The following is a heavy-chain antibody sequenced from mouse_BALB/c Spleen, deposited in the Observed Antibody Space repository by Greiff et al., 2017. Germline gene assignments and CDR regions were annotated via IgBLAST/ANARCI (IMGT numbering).Heavy chain of an antibody. Sequence: EVKLVESGGGLVKPGGSLKLSCAASGFTFSSYAMSWVRQTPEKRLEWVASISSGGSTYYPDSVKGRFTISRDNARNILYLQMSSLRSEDTAMYYCARGHYGSRYSIDYWGQGTTLTVSS. CDR1: GFTFSSYA. V-gene: IGHV5-6-5*01. D-gene: IGHD1-1*01. CDR2: ISSGGST. CDR3: ARGHYGSRYSIDY. J-gene: IGHJ2*01.